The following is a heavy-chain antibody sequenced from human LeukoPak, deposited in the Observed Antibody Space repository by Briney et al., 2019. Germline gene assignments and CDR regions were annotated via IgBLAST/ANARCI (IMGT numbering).Heavy chain of an antibody. CDR2: MNPNSGNT. CDR1: GYTFTSYD. V-gene: IGHV1-8*01. CDR3: AKSHPPKVGATVLDDY. J-gene: IGHJ4*02. D-gene: IGHD1-26*01. Sequence: GASVKVSCKASGYTFTSYDINWVRQATGQGLEWMGWMNPNSGNTGYAQKFQGRVTMTRNTSISTAYMELSSLRSEDTAVYYCAKSHPPKVGATVLDDYWGQGTLVTVSS.